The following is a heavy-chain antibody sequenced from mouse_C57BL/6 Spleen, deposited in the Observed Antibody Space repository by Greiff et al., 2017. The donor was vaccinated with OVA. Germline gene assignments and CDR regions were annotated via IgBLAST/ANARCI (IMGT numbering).Heavy chain of an antibody. CDR3: ARQGGSGYWFAY. CDR1: GFTFSDYG. D-gene: IGHD3-2*02. CDR2: ISNLAYSI. Sequence: EVKLEESGGGLVQPGGSLKLSCAASGFTFSDYGMAWVRQAPRKGPEWVAFISNLAYSIYYADTVTGRFTISRENAKNTLYLEMSSLRSEDTAMYYCARQGGSGYWFAYWGQGTLVTVSA. V-gene: IGHV5-15*04. J-gene: IGHJ3*01.